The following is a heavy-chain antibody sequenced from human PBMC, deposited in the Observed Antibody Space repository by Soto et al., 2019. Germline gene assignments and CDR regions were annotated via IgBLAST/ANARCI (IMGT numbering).Heavy chain of an antibody. V-gene: IGHV1-18*01. Sequence: QVQLVQSGGEVKKPGASVKVSCKASGYTFTSYGITWVRQAPGQGLEWMGWISAYNGNKKYAQRLQGRVTMTTDTSTSTAYRELRSLRPDDTAVYYCARDLGQQLVDHWGQGTLVSVSS. CDR3: ARDLGQQLVDH. D-gene: IGHD6-13*01. CDR1: GYTFTSYG. CDR2: ISAYNGNK. J-gene: IGHJ4*02.